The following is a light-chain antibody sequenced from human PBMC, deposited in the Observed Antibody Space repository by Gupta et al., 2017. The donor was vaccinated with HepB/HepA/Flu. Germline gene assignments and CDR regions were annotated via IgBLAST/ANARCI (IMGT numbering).Light chain of an antibody. CDR3: STFAGGNRV. Sequence: QSALTQPPSASGSPGQSVTISCTGTSSDVGGYNFVSWYQQHPGKAPNLMIYEVNKRPSGVPDRFSGSKSGNTASLTVSGLQAEDEDDYYCSTFAGGNRVFGGGTKLTVL. V-gene: IGLV2-8*01. CDR2: EVN. J-gene: IGLJ2*01. CDR1: SSDVGGYNF.